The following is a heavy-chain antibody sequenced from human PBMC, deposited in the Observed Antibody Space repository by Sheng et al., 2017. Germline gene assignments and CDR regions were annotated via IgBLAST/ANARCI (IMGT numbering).Heavy chain of an antibody. CDR3: ARASVAYLAFDV. V-gene: IGHV3-53*01. Sequence: VQLVASGGGLVQAGGSLRLSCSASGLTVMSNYMGWVRQAPGKGLEWLSILYSGGGTDYADSVKGRFTISGDRSKNTLYFHMNSLRADDTAVYFCARASVAYLAFDVWSQGTMVTVSS. D-gene: IGHD5-12*01. CDR2: LYSGGGT. CDR1: GLTVMSNY. J-gene: IGHJ3*01.